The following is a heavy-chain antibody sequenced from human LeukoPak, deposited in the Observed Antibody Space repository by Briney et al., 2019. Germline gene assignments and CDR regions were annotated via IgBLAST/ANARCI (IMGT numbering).Heavy chain of an antibody. D-gene: IGHD6-13*01. J-gene: IGHJ5*02. CDR1: GGSISSSSYY. Sequence: SETLSLTCTVSGGSISSSSYYWGWIRQPPGKGLEWIGSIYYSRSTYYNPSLKSRVTISVDTSKNQFSLKLSSVAAADTAVYYCASLVAAAGTGWFDPWGQGTLVTVSS. CDR2: IYYSRST. V-gene: IGHV4-39*01. CDR3: ASLVAAAGTGWFDP.